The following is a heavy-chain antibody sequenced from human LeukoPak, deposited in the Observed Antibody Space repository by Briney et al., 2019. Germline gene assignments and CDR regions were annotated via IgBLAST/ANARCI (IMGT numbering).Heavy chain of an antibody. J-gene: IGHJ4*02. Sequence: LGGSLRLSCAASGFTFDDYGMSWVRQAPGKGLEWVSGINWNGGSTGYADSVKGRFTISRDNAKNSLYLQMNSLRAEDKALYYCARDSGLYYFDYWGQGTLVTVSS. CDR3: ARDSGLYYFDY. V-gene: IGHV3-20*04. CDR1: GFTFDDYG. D-gene: IGHD3/OR15-3a*01. CDR2: INWNGGST.